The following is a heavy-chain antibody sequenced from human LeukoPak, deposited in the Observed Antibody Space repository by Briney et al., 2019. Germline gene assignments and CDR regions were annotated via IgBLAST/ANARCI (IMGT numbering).Heavy chain of an antibody. CDR1: GFTFSSCA. J-gene: IGHJ4*02. D-gene: IGHD6-19*01. CDR3: AKVGWFYYFDY. V-gene: IGHV3-23*01. Sequence: GGSLRLSCAAPGFTFSSCAMSWVRQAPGKGLEWVSVISGSGGSTYYADSVKGRFTISRDNSKNTLYLQMNSLRAEDTAVYYCAKVGWFYYFDYWGQGTLVTVSS. CDR2: ISGSGGST.